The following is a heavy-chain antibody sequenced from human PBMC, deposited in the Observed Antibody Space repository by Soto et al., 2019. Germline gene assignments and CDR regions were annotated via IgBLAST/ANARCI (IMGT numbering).Heavy chain of an antibody. CDR3: ARLGYSGYDYGIFDY. CDR1: GGSVSSGSYY. CDR2: IYYSGST. V-gene: IGHV4-61*01. D-gene: IGHD5-12*01. Sequence: SETLSLTCTVSGGSVSSGSYYWSWIRQPPGKGLEWIGYIYYSGSTNYNPSLKSRVTISVDTSKNQFSLKLSSVTAADTAVYYCARLGYSGYDYGIFDYWGQGTLVTVSS. J-gene: IGHJ4*02.